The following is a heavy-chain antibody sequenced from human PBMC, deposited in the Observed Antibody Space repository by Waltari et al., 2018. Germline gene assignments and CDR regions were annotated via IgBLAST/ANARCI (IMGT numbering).Heavy chain of an antibody. V-gene: IGHV5-10-1*03. CDR3: ASPGRGYSGYSNYYYGMDV. D-gene: IGHD5-12*01. CDR2: IDPSDSYT. CDR1: GYSFTSYW. J-gene: IGHJ6*02. Sequence: EVQLVQSGAEVKKPGESLRISCKGSGYSFTSYWISWVRQMPGKGLEWMGSIDPSDSYTNYSPSFQGHVTISADKSISTAYMELSSLRSEDTAVYYCASPGRGYSGYSNYYYGMDVWGQGTTVTVSS.